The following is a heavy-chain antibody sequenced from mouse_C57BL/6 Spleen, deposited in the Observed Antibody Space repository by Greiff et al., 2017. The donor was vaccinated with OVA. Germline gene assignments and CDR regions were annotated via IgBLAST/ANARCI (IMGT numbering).Heavy chain of an antibody. Sequence: QVQLQQPGAELVMPGASVKLSCKASGYTFTSYWMHWVKQRPGQGLEWIGEIDPSDSYTNYNQKFKGKSTLTVDKSSSTAYMQLSSLTSEDSAVYYCAAGALGLNVDYWGQGTTLTVSS. J-gene: IGHJ2*01. D-gene: IGHD3-1*01. CDR3: AAGALGLNVDY. V-gene: IGHV1-69*01. CDR1: GYTFTSYW. CDR2: IDPSDSYT.